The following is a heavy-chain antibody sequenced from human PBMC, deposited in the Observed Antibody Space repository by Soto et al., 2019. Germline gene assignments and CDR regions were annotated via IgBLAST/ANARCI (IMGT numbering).Heavy chain of an antibody. CDR3: ARVSGYQYCYPQQFDY. CDR2: MFYSGTT. CDR1: SDSINNYY. D-gene: IGHD5-12*01. Sequence: QVRLQESGPGLVKPSETLSLICDVSSDSINNYYWSWVRQPPGKRLEWLGCMFYSGTTIYNPSLKVRISISGDASKSQFSLKLTSVNAADTAVYYCARVSGYQYCYPQQFDYWGQGRLVTVSS. J-gene: IGHJ4*02. V-gene: IGHV4-59*01.